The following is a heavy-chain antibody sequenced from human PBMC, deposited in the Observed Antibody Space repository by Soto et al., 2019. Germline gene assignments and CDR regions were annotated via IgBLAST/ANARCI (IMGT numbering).Heavy chain of an antibody. CDR1: GGTFSSYT. V-gene: IGHV1-69*02. CDR2: IIPILGIA. Sequence: QVQLVQSGAEVKKPGSSVKVSCKASGGTFSSYTISWVRQAPGQGLEWMGRIIPILGIANYAQKFQGRVTITAAKSTSTAYMELSSLRTEGPAVYYCARQGGSTAMVISPGMYVWGLGTTVTVSS. CDR3: ARQGGSTAMVISPGMYV. J-gene: IGHJ6*02. D-gene: IGHD5-18*01.